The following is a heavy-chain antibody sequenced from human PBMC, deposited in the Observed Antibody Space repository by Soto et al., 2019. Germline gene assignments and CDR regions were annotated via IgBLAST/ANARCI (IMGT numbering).Heavy chain of an antibody. D-gene: IGHD3-22*01. CDR3: VRARSTDSRPRFDY. V-gene: IGHV3-21*01. J-gene: IGHJ4*02. Sequence: GGSLRLSCAASGFTFSLYSMIWVRQAPGKGLEWVASITSSSSYIYYEDSLKGRFTISRDNAKNSLFLQLDSLRAEDTAGYFCVRARSTDSRPRFDYWGQGTLVTVSS. CDR2: ITSSSSYI. CDR1: GFTFSLYS.